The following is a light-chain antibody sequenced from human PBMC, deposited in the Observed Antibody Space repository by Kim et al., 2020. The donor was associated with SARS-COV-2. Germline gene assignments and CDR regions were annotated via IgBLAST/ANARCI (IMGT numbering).Light chain of an antibody. CDR3: QHYNKYSPWT. Sequence: SVGDRVTITCRASQSISTWLSWYQQKPGKAPKLLIYRASDLDSGVPSRFSGSGSGTDFTLTISSLQPDDFATYYGQHYNKYSPWTFGQGTKVDIK. V-gene: IGKV1-5*03. CDR1: QSISTW. J-gene: IGKJ1*01. CDR2: RAS.